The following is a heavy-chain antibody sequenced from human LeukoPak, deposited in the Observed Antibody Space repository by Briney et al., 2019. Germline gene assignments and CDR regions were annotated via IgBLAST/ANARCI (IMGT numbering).Heavy chain of an antibody. Sequence: GGSLRLSCAASGFTFSSYSMIWVRQAPGKGLEWVSSISRTSSYIYYADSLKGRFTISRDNAKNSLYLQMNSLRAEDTAVYYCARGLREEHILSLGGYFDYWGQGTLVTVSS. CDR2: ISRTSSYI. J-gene: IGHJ4*02. D-gene: IGHD2-21*01. CDR1: GFTFSSYS. V-gene: IGHV3-21*01. CDR3: ARGLREEHILSLGGYFDY.